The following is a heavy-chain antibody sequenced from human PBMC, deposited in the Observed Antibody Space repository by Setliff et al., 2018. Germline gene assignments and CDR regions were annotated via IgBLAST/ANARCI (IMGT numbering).Heavy chain of an antibody. D-gene: IGHD3-10*01. CDR2: INAGNGNT. Sequence: GASVTVSCKASGYTFTSYSMHWVRQAPGQSLEWMGWINAGNGNTKYSQKFQGRVTITRDTSASTAYMELSSLRSEDTAVYFCAGVLRDYYGSGSYYNWFDPWGQGTLGTVSS. J-gene: IGHJ5*02. CDR1: GYTFTSYS. CDR3: AGVLRDYYGSGSYYNWFDP. V-gene: IGHV1-3*01.